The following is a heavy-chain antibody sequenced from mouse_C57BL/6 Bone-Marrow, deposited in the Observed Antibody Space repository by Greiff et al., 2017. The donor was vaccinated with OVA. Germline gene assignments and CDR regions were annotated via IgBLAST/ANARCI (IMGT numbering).Heavy chain of an antibody. Sequence: QVQLQQPGAELVRPGTSVKLSCKASGYTFTSYWMHWVKQRPGQGLEWIGVIDPSDSYTNYNQKLKGKATLTVEKSSSTAYMQLSSLTSEDSSVYYCARSGWLLPYYYAMDYWGQGTSVTVSS. CDR2: IDPSDSYT. V-gene: IGHV1-59*01. J-gene: IGHJ4*01. CDR3: ARSGWLLPYYYAMDY. D-gene: IGHD2-3*01. CDR1: GYTFTSYW.